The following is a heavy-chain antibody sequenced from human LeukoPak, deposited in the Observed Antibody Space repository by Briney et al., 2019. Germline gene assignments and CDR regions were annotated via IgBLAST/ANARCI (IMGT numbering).Heavy chain of an antibody. CDR1: GYSFTSYW. V-gene: IGHV5-51*01. D-gene: IGHD3-9*01. CDR2: IYPGDSDT. Sequence: GESLKISCKGYGYSFTSYWIGWVRQMPGKGLEWMGIIYPGDSDTRYSPSFQGQVTISADKSISTAYLQWSSLKASDTAMYYCARGLYFDGGYYYYGMDVWGQGTTVTVSS. J-gene: IGHJ6*02. CDR3: ARGLYFDGGYYYYGMDV.